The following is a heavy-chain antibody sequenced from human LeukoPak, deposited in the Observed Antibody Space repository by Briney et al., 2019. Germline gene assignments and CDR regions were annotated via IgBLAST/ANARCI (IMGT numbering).Heavy chain of an antibody. CDR1: GGTFSSCA. D-gene: IGHD3-16*02. CDR2: IIPIFGTA. Sequence: GASVKVSCKASGGTFSSCAISWVRQAPGQGLEWMGGIIPIFGTANYAQKFQGRVTITADESTSTAYMELSSLRSEDTAVYYCARDRGTYDYVWGSYRPYFDYWGQGTLVTVSS. CDR3: ARDRGTYDYVWGSYRPYFDY. V-gene: IGHV1-69*13. J-gene: IGHJ4*02.